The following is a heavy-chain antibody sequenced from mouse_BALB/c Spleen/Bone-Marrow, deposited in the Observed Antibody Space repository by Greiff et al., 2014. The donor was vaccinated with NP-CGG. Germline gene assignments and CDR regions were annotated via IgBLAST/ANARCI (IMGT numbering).Heavy chain of an antibody. CDR2: IDPYSGGS. V-gene: IGHV1S135*01. J-gene: IGHJ4*01. Sequence: EVQLQQSGPELVKPGASVKVSCKASGYTFTNYNMFWVKQSHGKSLEWIGYIDPYSGGSRYNQNFKGKATLTVDKSSSTACMHLNSLTSEDSAVYYCARRVYYDYYAMDYWGQGTSVTVSS. D-gene: IGHD1-1*01. CDR3: ARRVYYDYYAMDY. CDR1: GYTFTNYN.